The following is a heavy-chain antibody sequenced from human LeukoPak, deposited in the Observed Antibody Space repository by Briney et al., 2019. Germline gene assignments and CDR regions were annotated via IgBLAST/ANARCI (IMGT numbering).Heavy chain of an antibody. CDR3: ARAPDIVVVPAANDY. CDR2: ISSSSSYI. D-gene: IGHD2-2*01. V-gene: IGHV3-21*01. J-gene: IGHJ4*02. Sequence: GESLRLSCAASGFTFSSYSMNWIRQPPGKGLEWVSSISSSSSYIYYADSEKGRFTISRDNAKNSLYLQMNSLRAEDTAVYYCARAPDIVVVPAANDYWGQGTLVTVSS. CDR1: GFTFSSYS.